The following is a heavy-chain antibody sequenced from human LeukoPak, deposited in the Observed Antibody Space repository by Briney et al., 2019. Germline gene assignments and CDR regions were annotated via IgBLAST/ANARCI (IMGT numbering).Heavy chain of an antibody. CDR3: ARDLYSWLYYYYYYMDV. Sequence: GGSLRLSCAASGFTFSSYWMSWVRQAPGKGLEWVANIKQDGSEKYYVDSVKGRFTISRDNAKNSLYLQMNSLRAEDTAVYYCARDLYSWLYYYYYYMDVWGKGTTVTVSS. J-gene: IGHJ6*03. CDR2: IKQDGSEK. CDR1: GFTFSSYW. V-gene: IGHV3-7*01. D-gene: IGHD5-18*01.